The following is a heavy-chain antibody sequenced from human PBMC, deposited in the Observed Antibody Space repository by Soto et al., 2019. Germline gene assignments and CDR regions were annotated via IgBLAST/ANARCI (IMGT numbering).Heavy chain of an antibody. Sequence: GASVKVSCKASGGTFSSYAISWVRQAPGQGLEWMGGINAGFGTTNYAQKFQGRVTITRDTSASTAYMELSSLRSEDTAVYYCARTPGNYGGRYYFDYWGQGTLVTVSS. CDR3: ARTPGNYGGRYYFDY. CDR1: GGTFSSYA. J-gene: IGHJ4*02. D-gene: IGHD1-7*01. V-gene: IGHV1-69*05. CDR2: INAGFGTT.